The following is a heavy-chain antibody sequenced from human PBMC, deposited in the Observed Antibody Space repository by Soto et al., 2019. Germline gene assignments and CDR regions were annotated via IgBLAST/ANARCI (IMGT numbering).Heavy chain of an antibody. CDR2: IYYSGST. D-gene: IGHD1-7*01. V-gene: IGHV4-39*01. CDR3: ARLSPRSVLNYNRNFDY. J-gene: IGHJ4*02. Sequence: QLQLQESGPGLVKPSETLSLTCTVSGGSISSSSYYWGWIRQPPGKGLEWIGSIYYSGSTYYNPSLKSRVTISVDTSKNQFSLKLSSVTAADTAVYYCARLSPRSVLNYNRNFDYWGQGTLVTVSS. CDR1: GGSISSSSYY.